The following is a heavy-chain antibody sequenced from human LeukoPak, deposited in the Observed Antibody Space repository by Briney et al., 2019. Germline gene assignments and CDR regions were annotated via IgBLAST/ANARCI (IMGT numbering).Heavy chain of an antibody. CDR3: TTGGSGWPFDY. CDR2: IKSKTDGGTT. J-gene: IGHJ4*02. D-gene: IGHD6-19*01. V-gene: IGHV3-15*01. CDR1: GFTFSNAW. Sequence: GGSLRLSCAASGFTFSNAWMSWVRQAPGKGLEWVCRIKSKTDGGTTDYAAPVKGRFTISRDDSKNTVYLQMNSLKTEDTAVYYCTTGGSGWPFDYWGQGTLVTVSS.